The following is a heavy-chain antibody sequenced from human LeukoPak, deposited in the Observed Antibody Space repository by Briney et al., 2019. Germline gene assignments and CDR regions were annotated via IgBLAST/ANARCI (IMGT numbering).Heavy chain of an antibody. CDR3: ARDLDDAFDI. V-gene: IGHV1-18*01. Sequence: ASVKVSCKASGYTFTSYGISWVRQAPGQGLEWMGWISAYNGNTNYAQKFQGRVTITADESTSTAYMELSSLRSKDTAVYYCARDLDDAFDIWGQGTMVTVSS. CDR2: ISAYNGNT. CDR1: GYTFTSYG. J-gene: IGHJ3*02.